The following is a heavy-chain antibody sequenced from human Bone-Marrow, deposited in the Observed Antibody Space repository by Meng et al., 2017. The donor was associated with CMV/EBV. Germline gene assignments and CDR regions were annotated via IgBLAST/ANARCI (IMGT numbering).Heavy chain of an antibody. V-gene: IGHV3-33*06. CDR3: AKGVGVVVPAARYFQH. D-gene: IGHD2-2*01. CDR1: GFTFSSYG. CDR2: IWYDGSNK. J-gene: IGHJ1*01. Sequence: GESLKISCAASGFTFSSYGMHWVRQAPGKGLEWVAVIWYDGSNKYYADSVKGRFTISRDNSKNTLYLQMNSLRAEDTAVYYCAKGVGVVVPAARYFQHWGQGTLVTVSS.